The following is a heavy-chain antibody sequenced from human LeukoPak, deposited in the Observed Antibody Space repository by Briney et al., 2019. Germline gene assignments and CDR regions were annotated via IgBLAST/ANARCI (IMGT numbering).Heavy chain of an antibody. D-gene: IGHD5-24*01. CDR3: ARGVPGGYNFLGVDY. J-gene: IGHJ4*02. V-gene: IGHV4-30-4*08. CDR2: IYYSGST. Sequence: PSETLSLTCTVSGGSISSGDYYWSWIRQPPGKGLEWIGYIYYSGSTYYNPSLKSRVTISVDTSKNQFSLKLSSVTAADTAVYYCARGVPGGYNFLGVDYWGQGTLVTVSS. CDR1: GGSISSGDYY.